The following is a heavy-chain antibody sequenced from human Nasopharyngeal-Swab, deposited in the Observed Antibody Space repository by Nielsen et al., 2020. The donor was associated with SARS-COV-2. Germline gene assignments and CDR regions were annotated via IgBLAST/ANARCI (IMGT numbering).Heavy chain of an antibody. CDR3: ARSPGYYYYYGMDV. J-gene: IGHJ6*02. Sequence: GGSLRLSCAASGFTFNSYWMSWVRQAPGKGLEWVANIKEDGSEKYYVDSVKGRFTISRDNAKNSLYLQMDSLRAEDTALYHCARSPGYYYYYGMDVWGQGTTVTVSS. CDR1: GFTFNSYW. D-gene: IGHD2-2*03. CDR2: IKEDGSEK. V-gene: IGHV3-7*03.